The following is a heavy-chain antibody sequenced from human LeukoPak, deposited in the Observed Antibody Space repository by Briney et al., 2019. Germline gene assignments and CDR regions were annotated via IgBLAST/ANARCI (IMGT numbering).Heavy chain of an antibody. CDR1: GFTFSSYW. CDR3: AKGLRSSSWYGTDY. CDR2: IKQDGSEK. V-gene: IGHV3-7*03. Sequence: PGGSLRLSCAASGFTFSSYWMSWVRQAPGKGLEWVANIKQDGSEKYYVDSVKGRFTISRDNAKNSLYLQMNSLRAEDTALYYCAKGLRSSSWYGTDYWGQGTLVTVSS. D-gene: IGHD6-13*01. J-gene: IGHJ4*02.